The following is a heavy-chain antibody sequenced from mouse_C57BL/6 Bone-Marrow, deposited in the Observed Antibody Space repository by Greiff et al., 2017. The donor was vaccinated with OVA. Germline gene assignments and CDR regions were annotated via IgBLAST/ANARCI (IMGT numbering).Heavy chain of an antibody. J-gene: IGHJ3*01. V-gene: IGHV1-26*01. CDR1: GYTFTDYY. Sequence: VQLQQSGPELVKPGASVKISCKASGYTFTDYYMNWVKQSHGKSLEWIGDINPNNGGTSYNQKFKGKATLTVDKSSSTAYMELRSLTSEDSAVYYCARGHYSNYDFAYWGQGTLVTVSA. D-gene: IGHD2-5*01. CDR3: ARGHYSNYDFAY. CDR2: INPNNGGT.